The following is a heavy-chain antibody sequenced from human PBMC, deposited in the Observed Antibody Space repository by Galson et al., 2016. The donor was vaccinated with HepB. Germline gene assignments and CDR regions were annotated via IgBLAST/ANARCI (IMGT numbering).Heavy chain of an antibody. V-gene: IGHV1-3*01. CDR1: GHTFTGYA. CDR2: INAGNGIT. CDR3: ARGTSMGSYLIDY. D-gene: IGHD1-26*01. Sequence: SVKVSCKASGHTFTGYAMHWVRQAPGQRLEWMGYINAGNGITKYSQKFQDRVAITRDTSASTDYMELSRLTSEDTAVYFCARGTSMGSYLIDYWGQGTLVTVSS. J-gene: IGHJ4*02.